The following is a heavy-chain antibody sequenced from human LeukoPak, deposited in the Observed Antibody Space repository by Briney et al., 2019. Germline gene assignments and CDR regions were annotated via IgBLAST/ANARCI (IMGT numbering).Heavy chain of an antibody. V-gene: IGHV3-7*01. J-gene: IGHJ4*02. CDR3: ARVYETNGYLY. CDR1: GFTFSSSW. D-gene: IGHD3-22*01. CDR2: IKEDGSEK. Sequence: GGSLRLSCAASGFTFSSSWMSWVRQAPGKGLEWVANIKEDGSEKYKVDSVKGRFTISRGNAKNSLYLQMNSLRVEDTAVYYCARVYETNGYLYWGQGSLVTVSS.